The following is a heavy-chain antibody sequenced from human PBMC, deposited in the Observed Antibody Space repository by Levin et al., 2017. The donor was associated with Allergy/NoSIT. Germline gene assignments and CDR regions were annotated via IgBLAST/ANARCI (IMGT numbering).Heavy chain of an antibody. Sequence: PSETLSLTCTVSGGSISSSSYYWGWIRQPPGTGLEWIGSIYYSGSTYYNPSLKSRVTISVDTSKNQFSLKLSSVTAADTAVYYCARMGFGIVGATGYYYYYGMDVWGQGTTVTVSS. CDR3: ARMGFGIVGATGYYYYYGMDV. V-gene: IGHV4-39*01. D-gene: IGHD1-26*01. J-gene: IGHJ6*02. CDR1: GGSISSSSYY. CDR2: IYYSGST.